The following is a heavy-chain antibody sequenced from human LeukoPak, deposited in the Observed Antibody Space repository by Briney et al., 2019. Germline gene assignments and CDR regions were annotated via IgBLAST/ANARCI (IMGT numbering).Heavy chain of an antibody. D-gene: IGHD3-22*01. CDR2: INTNTGNP. CDR1: GGTFSSYA. V-gene: IGHV7-4-1*02. Sequence: ASVKVSCKASGGTFSSYAITWVRQAPGQGLEWMGWINTNTGNPTYAQGFTGRFVFSLDTSVSTAYLQISSLKAEDTAVYYCARGGSGHDYYDSSGYLDYWGQGTLVTVSS. CDR3: ARGGSGHDYYDSSGYLDY. J-gene: IGHJ4*02.